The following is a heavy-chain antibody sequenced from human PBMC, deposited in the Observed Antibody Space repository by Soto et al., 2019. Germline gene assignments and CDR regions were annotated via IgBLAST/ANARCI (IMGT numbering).Heavy chain of an antibody. CDR1: GHTFTSYD. V-gene: IGHV1-8*01. D-gene: IGHD3-22*01. CDR3: TRGDDHDSSGYIS. CDR2: MNPNTGNT. Sequence: ASVKVSCKASGHTFTSYDINWVRQATGQGLEWMGWMNPNTGNTGYAQKFHGRVTMTRDTSITTAYMELNGLTSEDTAVYFCTRGDDHDSSGYISRGQGTQVTVSS. J-gene: IGHJ4*02.